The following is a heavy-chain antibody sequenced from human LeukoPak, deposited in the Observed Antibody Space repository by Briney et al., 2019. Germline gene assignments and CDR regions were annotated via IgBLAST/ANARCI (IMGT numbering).Heavy chain of an antibody. CDR2: IIPIFGTA. Sequence: SVKFSCKASGGTFSSYAISWVRQAPGQGLEWMGGIIPIFGTANYAQKFQGRVTITADESTSTAYMELSSLRSEDTAVYYCARVPTTVTTVIWFDPWGQGTLVTVSS. J-gene: IGHJ5*02. CDR3: ARVPTTVTTVIWFDP. V-gene: IGHV1-69*01. D-gene: IGHD4-17*01. CDR1: GGTFSSYA.